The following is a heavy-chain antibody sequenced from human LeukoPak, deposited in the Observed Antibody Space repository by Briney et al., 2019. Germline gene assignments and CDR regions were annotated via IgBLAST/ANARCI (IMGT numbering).Heavy chain of an antibody. CDR1: GGSISTYY. Sequence: ASETLSLTCTVSGGSISTYYWSWIRQPPGKGLEWIGYIYHSGSTNYNPSLKSRVTISVDTSKNQFSLKLSSVTAADTAVYYCARGATSLSYFDSRGQGTPVTVSS. D-gene: IGHD2/OR15-2a*01. J-gene: IGHJ4*02. CDR3: ARGATSLSYFDS. V-gene: IGHV4-59*01. CDR2: IYHSGST.